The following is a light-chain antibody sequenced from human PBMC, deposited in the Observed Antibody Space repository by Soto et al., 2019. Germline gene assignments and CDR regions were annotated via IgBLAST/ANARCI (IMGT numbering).Light chain of an antibody. J-gene: IGKJ5*01. CDR1: QSVSSSY. CDR3: QQYGSSPIT. V-gene: IGKV3D-20*01. Sequence: EIVLTQSPATLSLSPGERATLTCGASQSVSSSYLAWYQQKPGLAPRLLIYDASSRATGIPDRFSGSGSGTDFTLTISRREPEDFAVYYCQQYGSSPITFGQGTRLEI. CDR2: DAS.